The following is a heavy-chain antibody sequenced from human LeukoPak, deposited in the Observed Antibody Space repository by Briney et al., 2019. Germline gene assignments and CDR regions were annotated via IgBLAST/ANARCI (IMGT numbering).Heavy chain of an antibody. V-gene: IGHV3-23*01. Sequence: GSLRLSCAASGFTFSSYAMSWVRQAPGKGLEWVSAISGSGGSTYYADSVKGRFTISRDNSKNTLYLQMNSLRAEDTAVYYCAKDPPYCSGGSCYSNYFDYWGQGTLVTVSS. D-gene: IGHD2-15*01. J-gene: IGHJ4*02. CDR3: AKDPPYCSGGSCYSNYFDY. CDR2: ISGSGGST. CDR1: GFTFSSYA.